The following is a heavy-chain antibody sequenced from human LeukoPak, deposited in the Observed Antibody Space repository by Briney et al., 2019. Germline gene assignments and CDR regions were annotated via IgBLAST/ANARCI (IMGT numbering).Heavy chain of an antibody. D-gene: IGHD3-22*01. CDR3: ARDLWNFYDDSGYYRDFDS. Sequence: ASVKVSCKATYRISWVRQAPGRGLEWMGWIGSYGGDTYYAQKVQGRVTVTTDTSTSTVYMELRSLRSDGTAVYYCARDLWNFYDDSGYYRDFDSWGQGTLVTVSS. CDR2: IGSYGGDT. J-gene: IGHJ5*01. V-gene: IGHV1-18*01. CDR1: TYR.